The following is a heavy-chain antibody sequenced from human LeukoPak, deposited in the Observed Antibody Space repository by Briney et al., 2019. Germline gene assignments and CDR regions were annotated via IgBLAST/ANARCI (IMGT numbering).Heavy chain of an antibody. CDR1: GFTFGTFA. CDR3: AKGHYDFRDY. CDR2: ITGDDST. J-gene: IGHJ4*02. Sequence: GGSLRLSCEASGFTFGTFAFSWVRQAPGKGLEWVSSITGDDSTYYADSVKGRFTISRDTSSNTLYLQMNSLRAEDTALYYCAKGHYDFRDYWGQGTLVTVSS. V-gene: IGHV3-23*01. D-gene: IGHD3-3*01.